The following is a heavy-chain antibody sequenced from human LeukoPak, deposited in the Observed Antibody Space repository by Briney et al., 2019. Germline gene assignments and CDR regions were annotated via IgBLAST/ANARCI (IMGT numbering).Heavy chain of an antibody. J-gene: IGHJ4*02. CDR1: GGSVSGYY. CDR2: VFQSGDT. CDR3: ARHPLRGGFDT. V-gene: IGHV4-59*08. Sequence: SETLSLTCTVSGGSVSGYYWSSIRQPPGKGLEWIAYVFQSGDTRYNPSLKSRLTISLDTSKDRFSLTLISMTAADTALYYCARHPLRGGFDTWGQGVLVTVPS. D-gene: IGHD5-12*01.